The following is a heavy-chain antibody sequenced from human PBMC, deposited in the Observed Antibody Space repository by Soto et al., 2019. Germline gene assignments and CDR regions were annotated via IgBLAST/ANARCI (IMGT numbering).Heavy chain of an antibody. Sequence: QVRLVQSGAEEKKPGASVKVSCKASGYTFTSYAMHWVRQAPGQRLEWMGWINAGNGNTKYSQKFQGRVTFTRDTSASTAYMELSSLRSEDTTVYYCARVSGWYFLDYWGQGTLVTVSS. J-gene: IGHJ4*02. V-gene: IGHV1-3*05. CDR1: GYTFTSYA. CDR2: INAGNGNT. D-gene: IGHD6-19*01. CDR3: ARVSGWYFLDY.